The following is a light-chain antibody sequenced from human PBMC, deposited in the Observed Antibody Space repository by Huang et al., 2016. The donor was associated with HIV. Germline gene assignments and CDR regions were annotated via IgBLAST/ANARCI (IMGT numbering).Light chain of an antibody. CDR2: AES. J-gene: IGKJ4*01. V-gene: IGKV1-39*01. CDR1: QSISSY. CDR3: QQSYSTPLT. Sequence: DIQLTQSPSSLSASVGDRVTITCRASQSISSYLNWYQQKPGKAPKLLIYAESSLQSGVPSRVSGSGSGTDFTLTVSNLQPEDFAAYYCQQSYSTPLTFGRGTKVEIK.